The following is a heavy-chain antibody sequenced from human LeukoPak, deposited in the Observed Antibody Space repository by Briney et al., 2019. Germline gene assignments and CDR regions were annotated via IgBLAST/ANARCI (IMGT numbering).Heavy chain of an antibody. CDR1: GFTFSSYW. CDR3: ARAPSEIGGYYPEYFRH. D-gene: IGHD3-22*01. CDR2: IKSDGKT. Sequence: GGSLRLSCAASGFTFSSYWMHWVRQAPGKGLVWVSRIKSDGKTNYADSVKGRFTISRDNAKNAVSLQMNSLRAEDTGVYYCARAPSEIGGYYPEYFRHWGQGTLVTVSS. V-gene: IGHV3-74*01. J-gene: IGHJ1*01.